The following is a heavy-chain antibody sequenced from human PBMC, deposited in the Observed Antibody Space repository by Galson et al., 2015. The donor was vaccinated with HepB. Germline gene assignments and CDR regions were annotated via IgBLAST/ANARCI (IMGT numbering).Heavy chain of an antibody. Sequence: SLRLSCAASGFTFSSYAMHWVRQAPGKGLEWVAVISYDGSNKYYADSVKGRFTISRDNSKNTLYLQMNSLRAEDTAVYYCARGALPHQFDYWGQGTLVTVSS. J-gene: IGHJ4*02. V-gene: IGHV3-30-3*01. CDR1: GFTFSSYA. CDR3: ARGALPHQFDY. CDR2: ISYDGSNK.